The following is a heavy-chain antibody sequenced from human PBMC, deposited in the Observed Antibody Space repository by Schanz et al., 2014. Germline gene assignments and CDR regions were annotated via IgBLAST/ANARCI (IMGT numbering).Heavy chain of an antibody. CDR1: GFTFRDFG. D-gene: IGHD5-12*01. CDR3: AKGFGGYDLVLDY. J-gene: IGHJ4*02. Sequence: QVQLLESGGGVVQPGGSLRLSCAASGFTFRDFGLHWVRQAPGKGLEWVSFIEFDGIKKFYADSVKGRFTISRDNSKNTLSLQMNSLRAEDTAVYYCAKGFGGYDLVLDYWGQGTLVTVSS. V-gene: IGHV3-30*02. CDR2: IEFDGIKK.